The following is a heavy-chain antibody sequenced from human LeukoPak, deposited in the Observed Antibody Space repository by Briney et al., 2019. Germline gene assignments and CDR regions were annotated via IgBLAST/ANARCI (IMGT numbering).Heavy chain of an antibody. D-gene: IGHD3-22*01. CDR3: ARAAAFYYDSSGYYTSPYYYGMDV. V-gene: IGHV4-4*07. J-gene: IGHJ6*02. CDR2: IYPSGST. CDR1: GGSISSYF. Sequence: SETLSLTCTVSGGSISSYFWSWIRQPAGKGLEWIGRIYPSGSTNYSPSLKSRVTMSVDTSKNRFSLKLSSVTAADTAVYYCARAAAFYYDSSGYYTSPYYYGMDVWGQGTTVAVSS.